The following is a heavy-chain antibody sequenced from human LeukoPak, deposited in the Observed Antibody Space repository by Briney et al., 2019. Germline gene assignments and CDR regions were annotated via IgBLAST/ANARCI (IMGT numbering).Heavy chain of an antibody. CDR1: EFSVGSNY. D-gene: IGHD3-9*01. V-gene: IGHV3-23*01. Sequence: GGSLRLSCAASEFSVGSNYMTWVRQAPGKGLEWVSGISGSGEGTDYADSVKGRFTISRDNSKNTLYVQMNSLRAEDTAVYYCAKDLNYDVLGGDDAFDIWGQGTMVTVSS. CDR2: ISGSGEGT. J-gene: IGHJ3*02. CDR3: AKDLNYDVLGGDDAFDI.